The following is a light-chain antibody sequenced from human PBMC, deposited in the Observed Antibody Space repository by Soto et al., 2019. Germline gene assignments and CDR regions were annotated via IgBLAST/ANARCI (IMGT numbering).Light chain of an antibody. CDR2: RNT. J-gene: IGLJ3*02. CDR3: AGWDDTLDAQV. V-gene: IGLV1-47*01. CDR1: RSNIGRNF. Sequence: QSVLTQSPSASGTPGQRVTISCSGSRSNIGRNFVYWYQHVPGTAPRLLIQRNTERPSGVPDRFSGSKSGTSVSLAISGLLSDDEVIDYCAGWDDTLDAQVFCGGTKLTGL.